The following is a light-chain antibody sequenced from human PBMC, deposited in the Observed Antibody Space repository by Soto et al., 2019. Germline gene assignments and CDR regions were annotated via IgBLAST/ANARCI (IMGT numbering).Light chain of an antibody. CDR1: QGIRND. CDR2: AAS. J-gene: IGKJ1*01. V-gene: IGKV1-39*01. CDR3: QQSYSTPAWT. Sequence: DIQMTQSPSSLSASVGDRVTITCRASQGIRNDLGWYQQKPGKAPKLLIYAASSLQSGAPSRFSGSGSGTDFTLTISSLQPEDFATYYCQQSYSTPAWTFGQGTKVDIK.